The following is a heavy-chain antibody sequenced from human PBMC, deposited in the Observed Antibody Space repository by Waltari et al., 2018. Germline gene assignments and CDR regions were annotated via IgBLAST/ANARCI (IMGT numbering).Heavy chain of an antibody. D-gene: IGHD5-18*01. CDR3: ARDNYEDGYGYHRDY. Sequence: QLQLQESGPGLVKPSETLSVTCAVSGGSISGSYWSWIRQAPGEGLEWIAYIHGSGSYTNYNPSLKSRITLSLDTSKNQFSLKLRSVTDADTAVYFCARDNYEDGYGYHRDYWGQGVLVTVSS. CDR2: IHGSGSYT. V-gene: IGHV4-59*12. CDR1: GGSISGSY. J-gene: IGHJ4*02.